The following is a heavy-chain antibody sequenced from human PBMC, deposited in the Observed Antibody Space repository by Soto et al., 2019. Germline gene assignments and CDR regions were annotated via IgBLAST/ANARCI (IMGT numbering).Heavy chain of an antibody. CDR1: GFTFSSYG. V-gene: IGHV3-30*18. CDR2: ISHDGSNK. D-gene: IGHD1-26*01. J-gene: IGHJ6*02. CDR3: AKHLLAVGGYYHGTDV. Sequence: QVQLVESGGGVVQPGRSLRLSCAASGFTFSSYGMHWVRQAPGKGLEWVAVISHDGSNKYFADSGKGRFTISRDTSQDALYLHVSRGGAEDTAGYYCAKHLLAVGGYYHGTDVWGQGPPVTVPS.